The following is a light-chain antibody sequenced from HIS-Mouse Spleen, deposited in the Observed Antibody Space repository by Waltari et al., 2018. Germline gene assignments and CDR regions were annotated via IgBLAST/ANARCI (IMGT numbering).Light chain of an antibody. Sequence: QSALTQPASVSGSPGQSITISCTGTSNDGGGYNYVSWYQQHPGKAPKLMIYEVSNRPSGVSNRFSGSKPGNTASLTISGLQAEDEADYYCSSYTSSSSWVFGGGTKLTVL. CDR2: EVS. CDR1: SNDGGGYNY. J-gene: IGLJ3*02. CDR3: SSYTSSSSWV. V-gene: IGLV2-14*01.